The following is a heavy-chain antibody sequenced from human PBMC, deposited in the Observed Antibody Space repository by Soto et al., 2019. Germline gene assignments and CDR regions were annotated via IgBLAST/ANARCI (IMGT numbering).Heavy chain of an antibody. CDR2: ISAYNDNK. V-gene: IGHV1-18*04. CDR1: GYTFTNYG. J-gene: IGHJ4*02. CDR3: ARDTVAAAAAFDY. D-gene: IGHD6-13*01. Sequence: GGPVKVSCKTSGYTFTNYGVSWVRQAPGQGLEWMGWISAYNDNKNYAENLQGRVTMTTDKSTNTAYMELRSLRSDDTAVYYCARDTVAAAAAFDYWGQGTLVTVSS.